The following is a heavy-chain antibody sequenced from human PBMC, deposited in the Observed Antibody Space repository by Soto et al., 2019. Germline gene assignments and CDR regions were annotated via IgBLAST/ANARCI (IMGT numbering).Heavy chain of an antibody. CDR1: GGSISSYY. V-gene: IGHV4-59*01. J-gene: IGHJ4*02. Sequence: SETLSLTCTVAGGSISSYYWSWIRQPPGKGLEWIGYIYYSGSTNYNPSLKSRVTISVDTSKNQFSLKLSSVTAADTAVYYCARVGYCGGDCSFPDYWGQGTLVTVSS. CDR3: ARVGYCGGDCSFPDY. CDR2: IYYSGST. D-gene: IGHD2-21*02.